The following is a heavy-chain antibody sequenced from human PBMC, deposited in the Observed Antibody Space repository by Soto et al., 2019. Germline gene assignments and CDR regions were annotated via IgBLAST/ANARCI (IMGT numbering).Heavy chain of an antibody. Sequence: GGSLRLSCAASGFTFSSYEMNWVRQAPGKGLEWVSYIGSSGSTIYYADSVKGRFTISRDNAKNSLYLQMNSLRAEDTAVYYCARGLLYDPLDYWGQGTLVTVSS. V-gene: IGHV3-48*03. CDR2: IGSSGSTI. J-gene: IGHJ4*02. CDR3: ARGLLYDPLDY. CDR1: GFTFSSYE. D-gene: IGHD2-8*01.